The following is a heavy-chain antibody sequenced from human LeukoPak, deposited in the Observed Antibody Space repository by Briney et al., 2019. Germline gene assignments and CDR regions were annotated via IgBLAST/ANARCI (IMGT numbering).Heavy chain of an antibody. Sequence: PSETLSLTCTVSGGSISRSDYYWGWIRQSPGKGLEYIGNVYYSGSTNYNPSLKSRVTISVDTSKNQFSLKLSSVTAADTAVYYCASGRQQLAHYGMDVWGQGTTVTVSS. J-gene: IGHJ6*02. CDR1: GGSISRSDYY. CDR3: ASGRQQLAHYGMDV. CDR2: VYYSGST. V-gene: IGHV4-39*07. D-gene: IGHD6-13*01.